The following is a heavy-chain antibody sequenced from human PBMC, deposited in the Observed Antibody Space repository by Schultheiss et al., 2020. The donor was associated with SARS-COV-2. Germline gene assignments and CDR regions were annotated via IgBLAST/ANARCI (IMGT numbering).Heavy chain of an antibody. CDR1: GFSYSSHW. CDR2: IKEDGSEK. J-gene: IGHJ4*02. Sequence: GGSLRLSCEASGFSYSSHWMSWVRQAPGKGLEWVANIKEDGSEKYYVDTVKGRFTISRDNAKNSVHLQMNSLRVEDTAVYYCANVGDYGYLWGTYGEDGYWGQGTLVTVSS. V-gene: IGHV3-7*01. D-gene: IGHD3-16*01. CDR3: ANVGDYGYLWGTYGEDGY.